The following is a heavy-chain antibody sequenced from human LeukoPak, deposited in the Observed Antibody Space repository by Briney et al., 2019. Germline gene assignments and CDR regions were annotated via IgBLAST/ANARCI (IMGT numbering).Heavy chain of an antibody. CDR2: IYYSGST. Sequence: SETLSLTRTVSGGSISSYYWSWIRQRPGKGLEWIWYIYYSGSTNYNPSLKSLVTISVDTSKNQSSLKLSSVTAADTAVYYCARDEGYYMDVWGKGTTVTVSS. J-gene: IGHJ6*03. CDR1: GGSISSYY. CDR3: ARDEGYYMDV. V-gene: IGHV4-59*01.